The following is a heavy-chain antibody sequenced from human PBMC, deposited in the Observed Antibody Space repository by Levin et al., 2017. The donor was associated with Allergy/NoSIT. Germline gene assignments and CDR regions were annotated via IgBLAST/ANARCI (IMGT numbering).Heavy chain of an antibody. CDR2: INHSGTT. V-gene: IGHV4-34*01. D-gene: IGHD5-24*01. Sequence: NPSETLSLTCAVYGGSLSGYYWTWIRQPPGKGLEWIGEINHSGTTKYNPSLKSRVTISVDTSKNQFSLNLNSVTAADTAVYYCGRWWRDGYIPFDSWGQGTLVTVSS. J-gene: IGHJ4*02. CDR1: GGSLSGYY. CDR3: GRWWRDGYIPFDS.